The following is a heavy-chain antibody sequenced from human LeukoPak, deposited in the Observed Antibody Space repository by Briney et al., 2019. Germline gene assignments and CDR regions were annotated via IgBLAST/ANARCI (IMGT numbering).Heavy chain of an antibody. Sequence: GESLKISCKGSGYSFTSYWIGWVRQMPGKGLEWMGIIYPGDSDTRYSPSFQGQVTISADKSISTAYLQWSSPKASDTAMYYCARHLAEYQLLQDYWGQGTLVTVSS. V-gene: IGHV5-51*01. J-gene: IGHJ4*02. D-gene: IGHD2-2*01. CDR2: IYPGDSDT. CDR3: ARHLAEYQLLQDY. CDR1: GYSFTSYW.